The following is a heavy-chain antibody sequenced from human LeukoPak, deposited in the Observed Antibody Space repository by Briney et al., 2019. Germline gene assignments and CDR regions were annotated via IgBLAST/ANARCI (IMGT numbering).Heavy chain of an antibody. CDR3: AKDRDFWGGSDAFDM. V-gene: IGHV3-48*04. J-gene: IGHJ3*02. D-gene: IGHD3-3*01. Sequence: PGGSLRLSCAVSGFTFSSYSMNWVRQAPGKGLEWVSYISSSGSTIYYADSVKGRYTISRDNAKNSLYLQMNSLRAEDTAVYYCAKDRDFWGGSDAFDMWGQGTMVTVSS. CDR2: ISSSGSTI. CDR1: GFTFSSYS.